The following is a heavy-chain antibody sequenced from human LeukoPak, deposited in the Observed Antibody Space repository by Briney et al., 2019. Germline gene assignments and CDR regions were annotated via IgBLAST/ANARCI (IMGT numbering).Heavy chain of an antibody. CDR2: INPSGGST. CDR3: ARKPPSNGGGGNWSPP. J-gene: IGHJ5*02. CDR1: GYTLTELS. V-gene: IGHV1-46*01. D-gene: IGHD3-16*01. Sequence: ASVKVSCKVSGYTLTELSMHWVRQAPGKGLEWMGIINPSGGSTSYAQKFQGRVTMTRDTSTSTVYMELSSLRSEDTAVYYCARKPPSNGGGGNWSPPGGKGPLVTVSS.